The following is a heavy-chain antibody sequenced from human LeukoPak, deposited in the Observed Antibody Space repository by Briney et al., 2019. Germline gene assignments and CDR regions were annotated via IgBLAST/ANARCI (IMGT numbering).Heavy chain of an antibody. D-gene: IGHD3-3*01. Sequence: ASVKVSCKASGGTFSSYAISWVRQAPGQGLEWMGGIIPIFGTANYAQKFQGRVTITADESTSTAYMELSSLRSEDTAVYYCARSVEYYDFWSGYLNYYYYYMDVWGKGTTVTVSS. CDR2: IIPIFGTA. CDR1: GGTFSSYA. V-gene: IGHV1-69*13. CDR3: ARSVEYYDFWSGYLNYYYYYMDV. J-gene: IGHJ6*03.